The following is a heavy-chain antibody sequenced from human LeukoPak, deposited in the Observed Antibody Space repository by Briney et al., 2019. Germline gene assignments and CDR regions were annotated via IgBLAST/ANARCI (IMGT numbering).Heavy chain of an antibody. CDR2: IYYSGST. D-gene: IGHD2-15*01. Sequence: SETLSLTCTVSGDSISSYYWSWIRQPPGKGLEWIGYIYYSGSTNYNPSLKGRVTISVDTSKNQFSLKVSSVIAADTAVYYCARTHCSGGSCYSGLLYFYYMDVWGKGTTVTVSS. CDR1: GDSISSYY. J-gene: IGHJ6*03. CDR3: ARTHCSGGSCYSGLLYFYYMDV. V-gene: IGHV4-59*01.